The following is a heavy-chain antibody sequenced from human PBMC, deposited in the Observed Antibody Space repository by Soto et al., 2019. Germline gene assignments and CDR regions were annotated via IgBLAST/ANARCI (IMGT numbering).Heavy chain of an antibody. CDR1: GGTFSSSA. J-gene: IGHJ6*02. V-gene: IGHV1-2*04. Sequence: ASVKVSCKASGGTFSSSAISWVRQAPGQGLEWMGGIIPNSGGTNYAQKFQGWVTMTRDTSISQAYMELSRLRSDDTAVYYCARDEVITGTTGMEYYYGMDVWGQGTTVTVS. D-gene: IGHD1-7*01. CDR3: ARDEVITGTTGMEYYYGMDV. CDR2: IIPNSGGT.